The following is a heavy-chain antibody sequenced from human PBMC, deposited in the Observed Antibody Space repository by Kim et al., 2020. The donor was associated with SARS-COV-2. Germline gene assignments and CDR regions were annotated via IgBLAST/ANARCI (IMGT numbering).Heavy chain of an antibody. Sequence: GGSLRLSCAASGFTFSSYAMHWVRQAPGKGLEWVAVISYDGSNKYYADSVKGRFTISRDNSKNTLYLQMNSLRAEDTAVYYCARTRGSYRGYFDYWRQGT. CDR1: GFTFSSYA. V-gene: IGHV3-30-3*01. CDR3: ARTRGSYRGYFDY. CDR2: ISYDGSNK. J-gene: IGHJ4*02. D-gene: IGHD1-26*01.